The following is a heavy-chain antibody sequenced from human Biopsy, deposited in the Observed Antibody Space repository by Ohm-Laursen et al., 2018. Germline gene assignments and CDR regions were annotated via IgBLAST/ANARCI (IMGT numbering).Heavy chain of an antibody. V-gene: IGHV1-8*02. Sequence: SVKVSCKVSGGTFSSSAITWVRQATGQGLEWMGWMNPDSGNTGYAQNFQGRVTMTRNTSISTAYVELSSLRSEDTAVYFCARADPPLFYYGSGSSNWFDPWGQGTLVTVSS. CDR2: MNPDSGNT. CDR1: GGTFSSSA. D-gene: IGHD3-10*01. CDR3: ARADPPLFYYGSGSSNWFDP. J-gene: IGHJ5*02.